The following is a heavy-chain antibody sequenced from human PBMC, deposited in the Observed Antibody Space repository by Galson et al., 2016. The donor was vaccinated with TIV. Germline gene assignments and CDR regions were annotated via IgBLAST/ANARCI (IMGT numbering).Heavy chain of an antibody. Sequence: SVKVSCKASGGTLNNYAYNWVRQAPGQGFEWLGGILPISRTANPAQSFQGRVSFTTDDSRRTAYMELSSLTSDDTAVYYCARDVPCGGACYFFDFWGQGTPVTVSA. CDR2: ILPISRTA. J-gene: IGHJ4*02. CDR3: ARDVPCGGACYFFDF. CDR1: GGTLNNYA. D-gene: IGHD2-21*02. V-gene: IGHV1-69*05.